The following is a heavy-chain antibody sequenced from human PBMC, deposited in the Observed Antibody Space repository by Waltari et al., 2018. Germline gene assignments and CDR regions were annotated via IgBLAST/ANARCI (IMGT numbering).Heavy chain of an antibody. J-gene: IGHJ4*02. CDR2: FYYIGNT. D-gene: IGHD2-15*01. CDR3: ARPGRIGGGSLMGLDY. V-gene: IGHV4-39*01. CDR1: GYSIDSTSYG. Sequence: QQLLQESGPGLVRPSETLSLTCSVSGYSIDSTSYGWAWISQPPGKGLEWIGSFYYIGNTYYNPSLKSRITISVDASKNQYFLQLNSVTAADTAIYYCARPGRIGGGSLMGLDYWGQGILVTVSS.